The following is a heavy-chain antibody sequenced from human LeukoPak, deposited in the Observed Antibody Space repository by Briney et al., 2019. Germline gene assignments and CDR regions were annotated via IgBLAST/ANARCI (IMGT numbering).Heavy chain of an antibody. Sequence: GRSLRLSCAASKFTFSHYGMHWVRQAPAKGLEWVAVIWNDGSSQYYADSVKGRFTVSRDNSQKTLYLQMNSLRPEDTAVYYCAKDAERGFDYSNSLEKWGQGTLVTVSS. CDR1: KFTFSHYG. D-gene: IGHD4-11*01. J-gene: IGHJ4*02. CDR3: AKDAERGFDYSNSLEK. CDR2: IWNDGSSQ. V-gene: IGHV3-33*06.